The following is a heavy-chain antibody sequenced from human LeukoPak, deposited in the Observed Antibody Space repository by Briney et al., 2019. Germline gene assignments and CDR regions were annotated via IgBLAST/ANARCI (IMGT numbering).Heavy chain of an antibody. CDR1: GYTFTSYG. CDR2: ISAYNGNT. J-gene: IGHJ6*02. CDR3: ARFMQWPSYYGMDV. V-gene: IGHV1-18*01. D-gene: IGHD6-19*01. Sequence: ASVKVSCKASGYTFTSYGISWVRQAPGQGLEWMGWISAYNGNTNYAQKLQGRVTMTTDTSTSTAYMELRSLRSDDTAVYYCARFMQWPSYYGMDVWGQGTTVTVSS.